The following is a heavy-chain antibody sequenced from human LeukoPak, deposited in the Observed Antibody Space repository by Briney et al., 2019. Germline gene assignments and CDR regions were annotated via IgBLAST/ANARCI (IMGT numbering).Heavy chain of an antibody. J-gene: IGHJ4*02. CDR1: GGSISSYY. CDR3: ARLDGYNSGDY. Sequence: SETLSLTCTVSGGSISSYYWSWIRQPPGKGLEWIGEINHSGSTNYNPSLKSRVTISVDTSKNQFSLKLSSVTAADTAVYYCARLDGYNSGDYWGQGTLVTVSS. CDR2: INHSGST. D-gene: IGHD5-24*01. V-gene: IGHV4-34*01.